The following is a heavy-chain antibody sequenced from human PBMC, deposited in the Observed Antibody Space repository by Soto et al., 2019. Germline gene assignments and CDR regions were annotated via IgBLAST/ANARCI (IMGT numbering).Heavy chain of an antibody. CDR3: ARLGDYPIRYFDWLSQPSDAFDI. J-gene: IGHJ3*02. Sequence: PSETLSLTCAVSGGSISSSNWWSWVRQPPGKGLEWIGEIYHSGSTNYNPSLKSRVTISVDKSKNQFSLKLSSVTAADTAVYYCARLGDYPIRYFDWLSQPSDAFDIWGQGTMVTVSS. V-gene: IGHV4-4*02. D-gene: IGHD3-9*01. CDR1: GGSISSSNW. CDR2: IYHSGST.